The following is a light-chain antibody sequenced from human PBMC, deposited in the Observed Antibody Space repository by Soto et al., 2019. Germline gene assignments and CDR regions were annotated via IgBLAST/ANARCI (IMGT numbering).Light chain of an antibody. CDR2: EVS. V-gene: IGLV2-8*01. J-gene: IGLJ3*02. CDR1: SSDVGSYNY. Sequence: QSALTQPPSASGSPGQSVSISCTGTSSDVGSYNYVSWYQQHPGKAPKLMIYEVSKRPSGVPDRFSGSKSGNTASLTVSGLQAEDEAGYYCSSYAGSNNWVFGGGTKLTVL. CDR3: SSYAGSNNWV.